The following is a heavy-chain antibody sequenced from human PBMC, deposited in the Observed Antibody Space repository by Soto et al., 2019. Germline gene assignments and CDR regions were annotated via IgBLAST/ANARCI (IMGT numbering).Heavy chain of an antibody. V-gene: IGHV4-34*01. Sequence: PSETLSLTCAVYGGSFSGYYWSWIRQPPGKGLEWIGEINHSGSTNYNPSLKSRVTISVDTSKNQFSLKLSSVTAADTAVYYCARALVRGTTVTRGYYFDYWGQGTLVTVSS. CDR3: ARALVRGTTVTRGYYFDY. CDR1: GGSFSGYY. CDR2: INHSGST. D-gene: IGHD4-17*01. J-gene: IGHJ4*02.